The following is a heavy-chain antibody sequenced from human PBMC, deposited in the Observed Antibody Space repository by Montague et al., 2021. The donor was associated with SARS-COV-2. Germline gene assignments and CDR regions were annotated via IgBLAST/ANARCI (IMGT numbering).Heavy chain of an antibody. CDR3: ARGVRQLGVRYYYYYIDV. D-gene: IGHD6-6*01. CDR1: GGSFGGYY. J-gene: IGHJ6*03. V-gene: IGHV4-34*01. CDR2: INHSGST. Sequence: SETLSLTCAVYGGSFGGYYWSWIRQPPGKGLEWIGEINHSGSTNYNPSLKSRVTISMDTSKNQFSLKLSSVTAADTAVYYCARGVRQLGVRYYYYYIDVWDKGTTVTVS.